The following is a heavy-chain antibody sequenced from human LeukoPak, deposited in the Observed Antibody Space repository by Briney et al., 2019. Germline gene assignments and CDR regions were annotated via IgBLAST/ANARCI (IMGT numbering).Heavy chain of an antibody. CDR3: ARGGRGVPAARRFKPGNWFDP. CDR2: INDGGGT. V-gene: IGHV4-34*01. J-gene: IGHJ5*02. D-gene: IGHD2-2*01. Sequence: PSETLSLTCAVYGGSFSGYHWSWIRQPSGKGLEWIGEINDGGGTNYNLSLKSRVTISADTSRNQFSLRLSSVTAADTALYYCARGGRGVPAARRFKPGNWFDPWGQGTLVTVSS. CDR1: GGSFSGYH.